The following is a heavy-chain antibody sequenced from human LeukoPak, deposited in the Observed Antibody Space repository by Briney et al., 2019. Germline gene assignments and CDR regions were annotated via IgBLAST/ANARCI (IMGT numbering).Heavy chain of an antibody. CDR1: GFTFSSYG. CDR2: ISYDGSNK. D-gene: IGHD6-19*01. Sequence: PGGSLRLSCAASGFTFSSYGMHWVRQAAGKGLEWVAVISYDGSNKYYADSVKGRFTISRDNSKNTLYLQMNSLRAEDTAVYYCAKDVAVEDYYYYGMDVWGQGTTVTVSS. V-gene: IGHV3-30*18. J-gene: IGHJ6*02. CDR3: AKDVAVEDYYYYGMDV.